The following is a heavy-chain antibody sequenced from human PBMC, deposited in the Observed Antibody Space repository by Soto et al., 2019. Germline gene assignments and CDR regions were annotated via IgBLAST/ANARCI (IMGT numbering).Heavy chain of an antibody. CDR1: GGSFSGYY. D-gene: IGHD3-10*01. CDR3: ASLRPDVYYYYYCYMDV. V-gene: IGHV4-34*01. CDR2: INHRGST. Sequence: QVQLQQWGAGLLKPSETLSLTCAVYGGSFSGYYWSWIRQPPGKGLEWMGEINHRGSTNYNPSLKSRVTISVDTSKNQFSLKLSSGTAADTAVYYCASLRPDVYYYYYCYMDVWGKGTTVTVSS. J-gene: IGHJ6*03.